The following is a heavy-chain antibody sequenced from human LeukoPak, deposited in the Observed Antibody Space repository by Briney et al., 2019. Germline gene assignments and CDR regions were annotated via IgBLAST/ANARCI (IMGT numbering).Heavy chain of an antibody. CDR2: IYYSGTT. CDR3: ARAGLPAADKHRYYMDY. D-gene: IGHD2-2*01. J-gene: IGHJ6*03. CDR1: GGSISVFY. V-gene: IGHV4-59*08. Sequence: SETLSLTCTVSGGSISVFYWRWSRQPPGKGLEWIGYIYYSGTTKYSPSLTSRVTISVDTSKNQFSLKLNSVTAADTAVYYCARAGLPAADKHRYYMDYWGQGTTVTVSS.